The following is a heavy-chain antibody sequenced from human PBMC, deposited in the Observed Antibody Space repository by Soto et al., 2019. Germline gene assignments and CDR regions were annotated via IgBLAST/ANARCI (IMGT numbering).Heavy chain of an antibody. V-gene: IGHV4-31*03. Sequence: SETLSLTCTVSGGSISSGGYYWSWIRQHPGKGLEWIGYIYYSGSTYYNPSLKSRVTISVDTSKNQFSLKLSSVTAADTAVYYCARVLLEPRTNYGMDVWGQGTTVTVSS. CDR1: GGSISSGGYY. J-gene: IGHJ6*02. CDR3: ARVLLEPRTNYGMDV. D-gene: IGHD1-1*01. CDR2: IYYSGST.